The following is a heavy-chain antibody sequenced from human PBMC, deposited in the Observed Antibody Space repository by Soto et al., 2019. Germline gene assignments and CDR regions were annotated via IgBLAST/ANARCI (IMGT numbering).Heavy chain of an antibody. V-gene: IGHV1-2*04. Sequence: ASVKVSCKASGYTFTGYYMHWVRQAPGQGLEWMGWINPNSGGTNYAQKFQGWVTMTRDTSISTAYMELSRLRSDDTAVYYCARGGQIVVPAAMYNWFDPWGQGTLVTVSS. D-gene: IGHD2-2*01. CDR3: ARGGQIVVPAAMYNWFDP. CDR2: INPNSGGT. CDR1: GYTFTGYY. J-gene: IGHJ5*02.